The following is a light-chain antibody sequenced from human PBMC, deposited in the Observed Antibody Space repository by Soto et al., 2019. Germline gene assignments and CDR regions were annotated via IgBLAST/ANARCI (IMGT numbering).Light chain of an antibody. CDR1: QSVSSY. CDR3: QQRSNWTRT. J-gene: IGKJ1*01. CDR2: DAS. V-gene: IGKV3-11*01. Sequence: EILLTQSPGTLSLAPGERATLSCRASQSVSSYLAWYQQKPGQAPRLLIYDASNRETGIPARFSGSGAGTDCTLTISSLEPEDVEADYCQQRSNWTRTFGQGTQVDIK.